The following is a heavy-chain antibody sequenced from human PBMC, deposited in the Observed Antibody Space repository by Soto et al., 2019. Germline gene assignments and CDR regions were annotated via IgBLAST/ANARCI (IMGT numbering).Heavy chain of an antibody. V-gene: IGHV4-34*01. CDR1: GGSFSGYY. D-gene: IGHD1-26*01. Sequence: SETLSLTCAVYGGSFSGYYWSWIRQPPGKGLEWIGEINHSGSTNYNPSLKSRVTISVDTSKNQFSLKLSSVTAADTAVYYCARKYSGSYYATFDYWGQGTLVTVSS. CDR2: INHSGST. CDR3: ARKYSGSYYATFDY. J-gene: IGHJ4*02.